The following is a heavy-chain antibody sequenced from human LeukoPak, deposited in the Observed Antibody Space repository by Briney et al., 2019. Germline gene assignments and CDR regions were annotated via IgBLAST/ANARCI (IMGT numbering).Heavy chain of an antibody. V-gene: IGHV3-7*01. Sequence: GGSLRLSCAASGFTFSSYWMTWVRQAQGKGLEWVANIKQDGSEKYYVDSVKGRFTISRDNAKNSLYLQMNSLRAEDTAVNYCARDGSGRYSVWGVFDFWGQGTLVAVSS. J-gene: IGHJ4*02. CDR2: IKQDGSEK. CDR1: GFTFSSYW. D-gene: IGHD1-26*01. CDR3: ARDGSGRYSVWGVFDF.